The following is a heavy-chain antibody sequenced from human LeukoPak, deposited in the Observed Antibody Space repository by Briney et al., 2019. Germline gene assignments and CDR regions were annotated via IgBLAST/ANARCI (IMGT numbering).Heavy chain of an antibody. CDR2: IKQDETEK. Sequence: GGSLRLSCTASGFTFSNFWMGWVRQAPGKGLEWVANIKQDETEKFYLGSVKGRFTISRDDSKSIVYLQMNGLRSEDTAVYYCVKDFGRVRGTPDSWGQGTLVTVSS. CDR3: VKDFGRVRGTPDS. J-gene: IGHJ4*02. V-gene: IGHV3-7*04. CDR1: GFTFSNFW. D-gene: IGHD2/OR15-2a*01.